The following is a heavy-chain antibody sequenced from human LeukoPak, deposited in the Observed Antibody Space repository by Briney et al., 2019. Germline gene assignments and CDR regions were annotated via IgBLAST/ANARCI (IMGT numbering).Heavy chain of an antibody. CDR2: IYYSGST. J-gene: IGHJ4*02. CDR3: ARAGFLAHFDY. CDR1: GGSISSYY. V-gene: IGHV4-59*01. Sequence: PSETLSLTCTVSGGSISSYYWSWIRQPPGKGLEWIGYIYYSGSTNYNPSLKSRVTISVDTSKNRFSLKLSSVTAADTAVYYCARAGFLAHFDYWGQGTLVTVSS. D-gene: IGHD3-3*01.